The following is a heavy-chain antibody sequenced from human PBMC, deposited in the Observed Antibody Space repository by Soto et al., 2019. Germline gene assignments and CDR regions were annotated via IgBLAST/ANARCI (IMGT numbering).Heavy chain of an antibody. CDR2: ISGSGGST. J-gene: IGHJ4*02. D-gene: IGHD2-15*01. CDR1: GFTFSSYA. Sequence: EVQLLESGGGLVQPGWSLRLSCAASGFTFSSYAMSWVRQAPGKGLEWVSAISGSGGSTYYADSVKGRFTISRDNSKNTLYLQMNSLRAEDTAVDYCAKSCSGGSCYSGFDYWGQGTLVTVSS. V-gene: IGHV3-23*01. CDR3: AKSCSGGSCYSGFDY.